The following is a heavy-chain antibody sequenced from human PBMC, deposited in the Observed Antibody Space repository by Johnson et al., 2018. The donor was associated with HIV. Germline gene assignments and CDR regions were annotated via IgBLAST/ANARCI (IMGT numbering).Heavy chain of an antibody. J-gene: IGHJ3*02. D-gene: IGHD5-18*01. Sequence: VQLVESGGGVVQPGRSLRLSCAASGFTFTSYAMHWVRQAPGKGLEWVAVISYDGSNKYYADSVKGRFTISRDNSKNTLYLQMNSRRDEDTAVYYCAKDMIQLWFFDAFDSWGQGTMVTVSS. CDR3: AKDMIQLWFFDAFDS. V-gene: IGHV3-30*04. CDR1: GFTFTSYA. CDR2: ISYDGSNK.